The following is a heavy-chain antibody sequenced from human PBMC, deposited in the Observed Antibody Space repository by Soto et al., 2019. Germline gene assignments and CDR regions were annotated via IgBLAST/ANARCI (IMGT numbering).Heavy chain of an antibody. J-gene: IGHJ4*02. CDR2: INSDGSST. Sequence: EVQLVESGGGLVQPGGSLRLSCAASGFTFSSYWMHWVRQAPGKGLVWVSRINSDGSSTSYAESVKGRFTISRDNAKNTLYLTMNSLRAEDTAVYYCASTSMVRGVITPYFDYWGQGTLVTVSS. V-gene: IGHV3-74*01. D-gene: IGHD3-10*01. CDR1: GFTFSSYW. CDR3: ASTSMVRGVITPYFDY.